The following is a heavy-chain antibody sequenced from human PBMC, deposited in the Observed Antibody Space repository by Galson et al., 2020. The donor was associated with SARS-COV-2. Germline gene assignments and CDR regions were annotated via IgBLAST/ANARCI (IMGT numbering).Heavy chain of an antibody. CDR1: GYTFTNYH. J-gene: IGHJ6*02. V-gene: IGHV1-46*01. Sequence: ASVKVSCKASGYTFTNYHMYWVRQAPGQGLEWMGIINPSGGSANYAQKFQGRVTMTRDTSTSTVYMELSSLRSEDTAVYYCARGNYYALDVWGQGTTVTVSS. CDR2: INPSGGSA. CDR3: ARGNYYALDV.